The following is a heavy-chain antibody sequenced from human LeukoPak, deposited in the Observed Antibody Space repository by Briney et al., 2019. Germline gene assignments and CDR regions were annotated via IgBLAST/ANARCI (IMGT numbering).Heavy chain of an antibody. J-gene: IGHJ4*02. Sequence: SEILSLTCTVSGGSIYSTSYYWGWIRQPPGKGLEWIGYIYNSGSTNYNPSLKSRVTISVDTSKNQFSLKLSSVTAADTAVYYCARGRRRLLPPYFDYWGQGTLVTVSS. V-gene: IGHV4-61*05. CDR1: GGSIYSTSYY. CDR2: IYNSGST. CDR3: ARGRRRLLPPYFDY. D-gene: IGHD3-22*01.